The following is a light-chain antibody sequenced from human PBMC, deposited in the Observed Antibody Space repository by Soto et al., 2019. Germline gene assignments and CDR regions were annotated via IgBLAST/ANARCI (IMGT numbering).Light chain of an antibody. CDR3: HQSDDSPWT. CDR2: GAS. Sequence: ETVLTQSPDTLSLSPGERVTLSCRASQSLPSNSLAWYQQKPGQAPRLLFYGASSRATGIPDRFVGSGSGTDFTLTFTRLEAEDSAVYFCHQSDDSPWTFGQGTKVEV. J-gene: IGKJ1*01. CDR1: QSLPSNS. V-gene: IGKV3-20*01.